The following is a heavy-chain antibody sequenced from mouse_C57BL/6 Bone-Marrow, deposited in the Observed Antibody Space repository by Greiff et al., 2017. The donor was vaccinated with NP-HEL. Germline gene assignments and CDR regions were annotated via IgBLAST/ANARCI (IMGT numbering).Heavy chain of an antibody. V-gene: IGHV2-2*01. Sequence: VQLQESGPGLVQPSQSLSITCTVSGFSLTSYGVHWVRQSPGKGPEWLGVIWSGGSTDYNAAFISRLSISKDNSKSQVFFKMNSLQADDTAIYYCYYGSSYGWYFDVWGTGTTVTVSS. D-gene: IGHD1-1*01. CDR3: YYGSSYGWYFDV. J-gene: IGHJ1*03. CDR2: IWSGGST. CDR1: GFSLTSYG.